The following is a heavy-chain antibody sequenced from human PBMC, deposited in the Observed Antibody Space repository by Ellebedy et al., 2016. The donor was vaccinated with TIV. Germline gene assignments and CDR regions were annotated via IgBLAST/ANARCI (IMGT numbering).Heavy chain of an antibody. CDR2: FQPEDGDI. D-gene: IGHD2-8*02. Sequence: AASVKVSCKVSGYSLSDLNVHWLRQAPGKGPEWMGGFQPEDGDIVYGQRFQGRVTMSDDTSTDTASMELSRLTYEDTAVYYCATSGGYNGPFDFWGQGTLVTVSS. J-gene: IGHJ4*02. CDR1: GYSLSDLN. CDR3: ATSGGYNGPFDF. V-gene: IGHV1-24*01.